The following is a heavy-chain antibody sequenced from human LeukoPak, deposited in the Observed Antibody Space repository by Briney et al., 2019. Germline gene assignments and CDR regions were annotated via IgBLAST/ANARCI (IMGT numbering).Heavy chain of an antibody. CDR1: GGSISSYY. D-gene: IGHD2-2*01. J-gene: IGHJ5*02. CDR3: ARYRSSITCYFDP. V-gene: IGHV4-4*07. CDR2: IYSSGST. Sequence: SETLSLTCTVSGGSISSYYWSWIRQPAGKGLEWIGRIYSSGSTNYNPSLKSRLTMSVDTSRNQFSLKLYSVTAADTAVYYCARYRSSITCYFDPWGQGTLVTVSS.